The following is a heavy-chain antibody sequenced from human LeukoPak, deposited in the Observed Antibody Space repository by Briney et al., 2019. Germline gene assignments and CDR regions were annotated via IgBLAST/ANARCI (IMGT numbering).Heavy chain of an antibody. J-gene: IGHJ6*02. D-gene: IGHD6-13*01. CDR1: GFTFSSYA. Sequence: GGSLRLSCAASGFTFSSYAMSWVRQAPGKGLEWVSAISGSGGSTYYADSVKGRFTISRDNSKNTLYLQMNSLRAEDTAVYYCAKKPQQLVRYYSMDVWGQGTTVTVSS. CDR3: AKKPQQLVRYYSMDV. V-gene: IGHV3-23*01. CDR2: ISGSGGST.